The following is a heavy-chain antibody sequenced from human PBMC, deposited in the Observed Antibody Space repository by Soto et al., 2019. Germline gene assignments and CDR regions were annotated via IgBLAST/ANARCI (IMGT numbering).Heavy chain of an antibody. J-gene: IGHJ4*02. D-gene: IGHD3-10*01. Sequence: QVQLQQWGAGLLKPSETLSLTCAVFGGSFSGYYWSWIRQPPGKGLEWIGEINHSGSTNYNPSLKSRVTISVDTSKNKFSLKLSSVTAADTAVYYCARAQSIRGVIIVPYYFDYWGQGTLVTVSS. V-gene: IGHV4-34*01. CDR3: ARAQSIRGVIIVPYYFDY. CDR2: INHSGST. CDR1: GGSFSGYY.